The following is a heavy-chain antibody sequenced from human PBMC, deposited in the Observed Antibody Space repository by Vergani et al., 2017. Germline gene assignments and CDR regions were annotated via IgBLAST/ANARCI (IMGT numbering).Heavy chain of an antibody. D-gene: IGHD2-2*02. Sequence: EVQLVESGGGLVQPGGSLRLSCAASGFTFSRYWMSWVRQAPGKGLEWVANIKQDGSEKYYADSVKGRFTISSDNSKNTLYLQMNSLRAEDTAVYYCAKNTHCSSTSCYRGDAFDIWGQGTMVTVSS. J-gene: IGHJ3*02. CDR3: AKNTHCSSTSCYRGDAFDI. CDR2: IKQDGSEK. CDR1: GFTFSRYW. V-gene: IGHV3-7*01.